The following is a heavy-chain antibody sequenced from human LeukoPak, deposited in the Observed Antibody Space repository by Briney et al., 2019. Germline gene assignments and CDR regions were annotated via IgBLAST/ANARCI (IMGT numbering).Heavy chain of an antibody. J-gene: IGHJ4*02. CDR1: GFSFSHCA. CDR3: AKAEKYISTSYDS. V-gene: IGHV3-23*01. D-gene: IGHD2-2*01. Sequence: GGSLRLSCAASGFSFSHCAMIWVRQAPGKGLEWVSGISDSGTHIYYTDSVKGRFTISRDNSKSTLYLQMNSLRAEDTALYYCAKAEKYISTSYDSWGQGLQVTVSS. CDR2: ISDSGTHI.